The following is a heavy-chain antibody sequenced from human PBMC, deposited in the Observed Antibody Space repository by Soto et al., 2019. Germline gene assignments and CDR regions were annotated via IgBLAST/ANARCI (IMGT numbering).Heavy chain of an antibody. CDR1: GGSISSYY. Sequence: QVQLQESGPGLVKPSETLSLTCTVSGGSISSYYWSWIRQPPGKGLELIGYIYYSGRTNYNPSLKSRVTISVDTSKNQFTLKLSDVPAADTAVYYCARPHGGSSGWDNWFDPWRQGTLVTGSS. V-gene: IGHV4-59*01. CDR3: ARPHGGSSGWDNWFDP. CDR2: IYYSGRT. J-gene: IGHJ5*02. D-gene: IGHD6-25*01.